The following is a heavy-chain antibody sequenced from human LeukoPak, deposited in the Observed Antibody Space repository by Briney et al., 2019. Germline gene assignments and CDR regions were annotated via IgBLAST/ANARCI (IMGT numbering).Heavy chain of an antibody. CDR1: GFTFSSFH. D-gene: IGHD4-17*01. Sequence: GGSLRLSCAASGFTFSSFHINWVRQAPGKGLEWLSYISRDSTTIYYADSVKGRFTISRDNAKNSLYLQMNSLRAEDTAVYYCARDQYGDYALDYWGQGTLVTVSS. CDR3: ARDQYGDYALDY. V-gene: IGHV3-48*01. J-gene: IGHJ4*02. CDR2: ISRDSTTI.